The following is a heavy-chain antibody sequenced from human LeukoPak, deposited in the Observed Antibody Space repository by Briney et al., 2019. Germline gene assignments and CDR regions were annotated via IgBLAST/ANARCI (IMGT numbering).Heavy chain of an antibody. V-gene: IGHV4-59*12. CDR3: ARAPVSYYYDILDY. CDR2: IFYSGST. Sequence: PSETLSLTCTVSGGSISRYYWSWIRQPPGKGLEWIGYIFYSGSTNYNPSLKSRVTISLDTSKNQFSLKVSSVTAADTAVYYCARAPVSYYYDILDYWGQGILVTVSS. J-gene: IGHJ4*02. CDR1: GGSISRYY. D-gene: IGHD3-22*01.